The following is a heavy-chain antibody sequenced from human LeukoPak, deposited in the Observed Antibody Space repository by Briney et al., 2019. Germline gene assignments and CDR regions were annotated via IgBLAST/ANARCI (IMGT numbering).Heavy chain of an antibody. J-gene: IGHJ6*02. D-gene: IGHD2-2*01. CDR1: GFTFRTYS. CDR2: IWYDGSNK. CDR3: ARERVVVVPAAPYYYYGMDV. V-gene: IGHV3-33*08. Sequence: PGGSLRLSCAASGFTFRTYSMNWVRQAPGKGLEWVAVIWYDGSNKYYADSVKGRFTISRDNSKNTLYLQMNSLRAEDTAVYYCARERVVVVPAAPYYYYGMDVWGQGTTVTVSS.